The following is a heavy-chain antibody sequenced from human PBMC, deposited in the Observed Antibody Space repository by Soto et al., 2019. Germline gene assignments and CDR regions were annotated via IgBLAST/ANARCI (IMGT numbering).Heavy chain of an antibody. CDR3: ARDRSTIYGVVTPIDY. J-gene: IGHJ4*02. CDR1: GFTFSPYS. V-gene: IGHV3-48*02. D-gene: IGHD3-3*01. Sequence: GGSLRLSCAVSGFTFSPYSMSWVRQAPGKGLEWISYISSGGDTIYYADSVRGRFTVSRDNTKNSLYLQMDSLRDEDTAVYYRARDRSTIYGVVTPIDYWGQGTLVTVSS. CDR2: ISSGGDTI.